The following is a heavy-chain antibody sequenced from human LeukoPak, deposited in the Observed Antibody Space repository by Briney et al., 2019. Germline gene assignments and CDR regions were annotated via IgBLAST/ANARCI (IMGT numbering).Heavy chain of an antibody. Sequence: PGGSLRLSCAASGFTFSTCAMSWVRQAPGKGLEWVSDISGTTSGTYYADSVKGRFTISRDNSKNTLFLQVNSLRAEDTAVYYCAKVRTYFYHGLDVWGQGTTVTVSS. D-gene: IGHD1-14*01. CDR3: AKVRTYFYHGLDV. V-gene: IGHV3-23*01. J-gene: IGHJ6*02. CDR1: GFTFSTCA. CDR2: ISGTTSGT.